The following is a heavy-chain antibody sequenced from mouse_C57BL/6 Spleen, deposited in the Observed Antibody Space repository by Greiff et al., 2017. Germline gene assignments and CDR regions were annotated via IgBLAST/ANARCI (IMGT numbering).Heavy chain of an antibody. CDR1: GFTFSSYG. Sequence: EVQLVESGGDLVKPGGSLKFSCAASGFTFSSYGMSWVRQTPDKRLEWVATISSGGSYIYYPDSVKGRFTISRENAKNTLYLQISRLKSEDTAMYYWALNWDVRDAMDYWGQGTSVTVSS. J-gene: IGHJ4*01. CDR2: ISSGGSYI. D-gene: IGHD4-1*01. CDR3: ALNWDVRDAMDY. V-gene: IGHV5-6*01.